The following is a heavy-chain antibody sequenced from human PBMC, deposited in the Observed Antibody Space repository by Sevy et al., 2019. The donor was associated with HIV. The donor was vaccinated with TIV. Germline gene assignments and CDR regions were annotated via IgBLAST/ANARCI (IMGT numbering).Heavy chain of an antibody. D-gene: IGHD6-6*01. Sequence: GGSLRLSCAASGFTFSSYSMNWVRQAPGTGLEWVSYISDSSTTIYYADSVKGRFTISRDNAKNSLYLQMNSLRAEDTAVYYCARGLAALPGYYYGMDVWGQGTTVTVSS. CDR2: ISDSSTTI. J-gene: IGHJ6*02. V-gene: IGHV3-48*01. CDR1: GFTFSSYS. CDR3: ARGLAALPGYYYGMDV.